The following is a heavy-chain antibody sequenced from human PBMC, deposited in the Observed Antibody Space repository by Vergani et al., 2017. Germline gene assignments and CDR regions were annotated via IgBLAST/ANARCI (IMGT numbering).Heavy chain of an antibody. Sequence: QVQLVQSGAEVKKPGSSVKVSCKAPGGTFSSYAISWVRQAPGQGLEWMGRIISIFGTANYAQKFQGRVTITADESTSTAYMELSSLRSEDTAVYYCARSEAPTEDGDYEYYFYGMDVWGRGTTLTVSS. CDR3: ARSEAPTEDGDYEYYFYGMDV. V-gene: IGHV1-69*13. CDR1: GGTFSSYA. J-gene: IGHJ6*02. D-gene: IGHD4-17*01. CDR2: IISIFGTA.